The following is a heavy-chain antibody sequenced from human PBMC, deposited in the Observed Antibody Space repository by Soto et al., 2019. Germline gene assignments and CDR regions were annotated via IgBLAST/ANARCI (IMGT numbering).Heavy chain of an antibody. CDR2: VDPEDGET. J-gene: IGHJ6*02. Sequence: ASVKVSCKVSGYTLTELSMHWVRQAPGKGLEWMGGVDPEDGETIYAQKFQGRVTMTEDTSTDTAYMELRSLRSEDTAVYYCVSALTGYSDGMDVWGQGTTVTVSS. CDR3: VSALTGYSDGMDV. D-gene: IGHD3-9*01. CDR1: GYTLTELS. V-gene: IGHV1-24*01.